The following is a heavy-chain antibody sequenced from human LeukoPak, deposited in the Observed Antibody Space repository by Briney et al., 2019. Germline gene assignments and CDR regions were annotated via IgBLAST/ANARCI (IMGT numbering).Heavy chain of an antibody. J-gene: IGHJ3*02. Sequence: SGTLSLTCAVSGGSISSSNWWSWVRQPPGKGLEWIGEIYHSGSTNYNPSLKSRVTISVDTSKNQFSLKLSSVTAADTAVYYCARDRPSTTIHAFDIWGQGTMVTVSS. CDR2: IYHSGST. D-gene: IGHD4-17*01. V-gene: IGHV4-4*02. CDR3: ARDRPSTTIHAFDI. CDR1: GGSISSSNW.